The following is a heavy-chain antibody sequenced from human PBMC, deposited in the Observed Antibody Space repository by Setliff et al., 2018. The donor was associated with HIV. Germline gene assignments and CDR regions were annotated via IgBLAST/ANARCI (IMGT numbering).Heavy chain of an antibody. CDR2: SFYTGST. Sequence: SETLSLTCTVSGGSISSYYWTWLRQFPGKGLEWIGFSFYTGSTTYNPSLNSRVTISVDTSKNQFSLKVTSVTAADTDVYYCGRQVPVPGVAVTPIDYWGQGALVTVSS. J-gene: IGHJ4*02. V-gene: IGHV4-59*08. CDR1: GGSISSYY. D-gene: IGHD3-22*01. CDR3: GRQVPVPGVAVTPIDY.